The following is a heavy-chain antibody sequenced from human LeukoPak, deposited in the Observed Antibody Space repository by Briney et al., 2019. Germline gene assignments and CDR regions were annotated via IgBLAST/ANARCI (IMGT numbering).Heavy chain of an antibody. J-gene: IGHJ4*02. CDR2: INPKSGGT. D-gene: IGHD5-18*01. V-gene: IGHV1-2*02. CDR1: GYTFTGYY. CDR3: AAPSRIQLDY. Sequence: ASVKVSCKASGYTFTGYYMHWVRQAPGQGLEWMGWINPKSGGTSFAQNLQGRVTMTRDTSISTAYMELSRLRSDDTAVYYCAAPSRIQLDYWGQGTLVTVSS.